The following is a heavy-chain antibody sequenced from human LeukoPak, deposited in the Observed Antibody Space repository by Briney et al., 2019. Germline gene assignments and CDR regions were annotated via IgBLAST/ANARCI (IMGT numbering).Heavy chain of an antibody. CDR3: ARGEAAALRYFDWLSGYGMDV. D-gene: IGHD3-9*01. CDR1: GYTFTGYY. CDR2: INPNSGGT. Sequence: SVKVSCKASGYTFTGYYMHWVRQAPGQGLEWMGWINPNSGGTNYAQKFQGWVTMTRDTSISTAYMELSRLRSDDTAVYYCARGEAAALRYFDWLSGYGMDVWGQGTTVTVSS. V-gene: IGHV1-2*04. J-gene: IGHJ6*02.